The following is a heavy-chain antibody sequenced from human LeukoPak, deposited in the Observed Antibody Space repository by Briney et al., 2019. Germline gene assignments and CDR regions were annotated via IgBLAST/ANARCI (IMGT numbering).Heavy chain of an antibody. Sequence: SVKVSCKASGGTFSSYVISWVRQAPGQGLEWMGRIIPILGIANYAQKFQGRVTITADESTSTAYMELSSLRSKDTAVYYCARDVSTIAARRGDAFDIWGQGTMVTVSS. J-gene: IGHJ3*02. CDR1: GGTFSSYV. D-gene: IGHD6-6*01. V-gene: IGHV1-69*04. CDR3: ARDVSTIAARRGDAFDI. CDR2: IIPILGIA.